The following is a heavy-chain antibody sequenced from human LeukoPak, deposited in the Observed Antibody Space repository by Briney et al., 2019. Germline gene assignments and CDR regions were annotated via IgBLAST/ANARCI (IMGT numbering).Heavy chain of an antibody. D-gene: IGHD3-3*02. CDR3: ARGLLGAASNWFDP. CDR1: GYSFRNHW. Sequence: SGESLKISCQGSGYSFRNHWIGWVRQMPGKGLEFMGIIYPGDSDTRYSPSFQGQVTISVDKSINTAYLQWSSLKASDTAMYYCARGLLGAASNWFDPWGQGTLVTVSS. CDR2: IYPGDSDT. V-gene: IGHV5-51*01. J-gene: IGHJ5*02.